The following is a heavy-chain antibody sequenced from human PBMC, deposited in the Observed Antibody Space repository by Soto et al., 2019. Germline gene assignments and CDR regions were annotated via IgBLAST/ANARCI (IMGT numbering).Heavy chain of an antibody. D-gene: IGHD3-16*01. V-gene: IGHV5-51*01. Sequence: GGSLKISCKGSGYSFNIYWIAWVRQMPGKGLGWMGIIFPGDSDARYSPSFQGQVTISVDKSISTAYVQWSSLEASDTAIYYCARRNSNFGAFDIWGQGTMVTVSS. CDR3: ARRNSNFGAFDI. CDR1: GYSFNIYW. CDR2: IFPGDSDA. J-gene: IGHJ3*02.